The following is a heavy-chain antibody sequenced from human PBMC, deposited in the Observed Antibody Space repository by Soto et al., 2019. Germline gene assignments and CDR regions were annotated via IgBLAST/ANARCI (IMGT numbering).Heavy chain of an antibody. D-gene: IGHD3-10*01. CDR3: ARSYGSGSYYDYYYGMDV. J-gene: IGHJ6*02. V-gene: IGHV4-59*01. CDR2: IYHSGSS. CDR1: GGAISTYY. Sequence: SETLSLTCSVSGGAISTYYWSWIRQFPGQGLEWIGYIYHSGSSQYNPSLTSRVTIPVDTSKNQLSLRLSSVTAADTAVYYCARSYGSGSYYDYYYGMDVWGQGTTVTVSS.